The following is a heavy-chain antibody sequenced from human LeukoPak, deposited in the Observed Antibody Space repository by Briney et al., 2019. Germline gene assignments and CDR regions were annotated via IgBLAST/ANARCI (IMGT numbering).Heavy chain of an antibody. CDR2: IRYDGSNK. CDR3: ATEINSGYSEFYFDY. CDR1: GFTFSSYG. D-gene: IGHD3-22*01. V-gene: IGHV3-30*02. Sequence: PGGSLRLSCAASGFTFSSYGMHWVRQAPGKGLEWVAFIRYDGSNKYYADSVKGRFTISRDNSKNTLYLQMNSLRAEDTAVYYCATEINSGYSEFYFDYWGQGTLVTVSS. J-gene: IGHJ4*02.